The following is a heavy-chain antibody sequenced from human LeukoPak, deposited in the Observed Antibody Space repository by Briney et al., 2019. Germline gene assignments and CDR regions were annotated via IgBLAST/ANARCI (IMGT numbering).Heavy chain of an antibody. J-gene: IGHJ4*02. CDR2: IYYSGST. CDR1: GGSISSSSYY. CDR3: ASVSVGVTEIDY. D-gene: IGHD1-26*01. Sequence: PSETLSLTCTVSGGSISSSSYYWGWTPQPPGKGLEWIGSIYYSGSTYYNPSLKSRVTISVDTSKNQFSLKLSAVTAADTAVYYCASVSVGVTEIDYWGQGTLVTVSS. V-gene: IGHV4-39*01.